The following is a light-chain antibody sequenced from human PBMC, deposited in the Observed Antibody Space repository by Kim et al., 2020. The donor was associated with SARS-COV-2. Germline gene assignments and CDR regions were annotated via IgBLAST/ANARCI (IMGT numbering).Light chain of an antibody. V-gene: IGLV2-14*01. Sequence: QSALTQPASVSGSPGQSITISCTGTSSDAGAYNFVSWYQQHPGRAPKLMIYDVTERPSGISNRFSGSKSGNTASLTISGLQAEDEADYHCSSFTTSSTWVFGGGTQLTVL. J-gene: IGLJ3*02. CDR1: SSDAGAYNF. CDR2: DVT. CDR3: SSFTTSSTWV.